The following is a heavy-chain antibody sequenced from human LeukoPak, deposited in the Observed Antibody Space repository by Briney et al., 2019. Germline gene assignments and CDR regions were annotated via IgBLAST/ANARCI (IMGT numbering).Heavy chain of an antibody. CDR2: IYHSGST. V-gene: IGHV4-30-2*01. J-gene: IGHJ4*02. CDR3: ARGHYDYVWGSYRYRLWDY. D-gene: IGHD3-16*02. CDR1: GGSISSRDYY. Sequence: SQTLSLTCSVSGGSISSRDYYWSWIRQPPGKGLEWIGEIYHSGSTNYNPSLKSRVTISVDKSKNQFSLKLSSVTAADTAVYYCARGHYDYVWGSYRYRLWDYWGQGTLVTVSS.